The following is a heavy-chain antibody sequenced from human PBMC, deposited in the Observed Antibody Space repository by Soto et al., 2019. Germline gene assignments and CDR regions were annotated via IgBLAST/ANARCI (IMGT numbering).Heavy chain of an antibody. V-gene: IGHV4-31*03. J-gene: IGHJ6*03. CDR2: IYYSGST. CDR1: GGSISSGGYY. Sequence: PSETLSLTCTVSGGSISSGGYYWGWIRQHPGKGLEWIGYIYYSGSTYYNPSLKSRVTISVDTSKNQFSLKLSSVTAADTAVYYCARVTPQYYDFWSGPYYMDVWGKGTTVTVSS. D-gene: IGHD3-3*01. CDR3: ARVTPQYYDFWSGPYYMDV.